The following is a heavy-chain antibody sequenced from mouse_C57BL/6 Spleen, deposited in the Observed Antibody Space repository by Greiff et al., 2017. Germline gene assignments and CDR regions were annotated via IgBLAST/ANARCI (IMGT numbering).Heavy chain of an antibody. J-gene: IGHJ2*01. D-gene: IGHD1-1*01. CDR3: ARDEYYGPCFDY. CDR1: GYSITSGYY. CDR2: ISYDGSN. V-gene: IGHV3-6*01. Sequence: EVQLQESGPGLVKPSQSLSLTCPVTGYSITSGYYWNWIRQSPGNKLEWMGYISYDGSNNYNPSLKNRISITRDTSKNQFFLNLNSVTTEDTATYYCARDEYYGPCFDYWGQGTTLTVSS.